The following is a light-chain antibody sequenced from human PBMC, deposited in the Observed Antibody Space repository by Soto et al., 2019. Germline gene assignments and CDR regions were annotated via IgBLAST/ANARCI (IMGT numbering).Light chain of an antibody. J-gene: IGKJ3*01. Sequence: EIVLTQSPATLSLSPGERATLSCRASQSVSSYLAWYQQKPGQAPRLLIYDASNRATGIPARFSGSGSGTDFTLTISSLEPEDFAVYYCKQRSNWPPSLPTFGPGTKVDIK. CDR3: KQRSNWPPSLPT. V-gene: IGKV3-11*01. CDR1: QSVSSY. CDR2: DAS.